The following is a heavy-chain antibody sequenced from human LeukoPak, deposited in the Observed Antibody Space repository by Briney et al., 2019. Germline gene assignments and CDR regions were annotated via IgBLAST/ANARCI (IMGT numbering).Heavy chain of an antibody. J-gene: IGHJ4*02. Sequence: GGSLRLSCAASGFTFSDYYMTWIRQAPGKGLEWVSYISSSGSTIYYADSVKGRFTISRDNAKNSLYLQMNSLRAEDTAVYCCARYYYDSSGYYYIDYWGQGTLVTVSS. CDR3: ARYYYDSSGYYYIDY. D-gene: IGHD3-22*01. CDR2: ISSSGSTI. CDR1: GFTFSDYY. V-gene: IGHV3-11*04.